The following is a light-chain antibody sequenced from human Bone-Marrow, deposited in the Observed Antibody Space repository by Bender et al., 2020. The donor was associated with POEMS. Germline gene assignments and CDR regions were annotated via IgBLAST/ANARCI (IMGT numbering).Light chain of an antibody. Sequence: QSALTQPASVSGSPGQAITISCTGTSSDAGGYHYVSSYQNYPGKAPILVIFDASKRPAGVSHRFSGSKSGNTASLTISGLQAEDEADYYCAAWDAGLGGGVFGGGTKLTVL. CDR2: DAS. J-gene: IGLJ3*02. CDR3: AAWDAGLGGGV. CDR1: SSDAGGYHY. V-gene: IGLV2-14*03.